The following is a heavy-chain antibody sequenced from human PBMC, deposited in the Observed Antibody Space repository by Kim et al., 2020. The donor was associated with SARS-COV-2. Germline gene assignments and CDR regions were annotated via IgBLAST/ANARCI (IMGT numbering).Heavy chain of an antibody. Sequence: SETLSLTCAVSGGSISSSNWWSWVRQPPGKGLEWIGEIYHSGSTYYNPSLKSRVTISVDKSKNQFSLKLSSVTAADTAVYYCARDPRATTVTTYLYYYGMDVWGQGTTVTVSS. CDR1: GGSISSSNW. D-gene: IGHD4-17*01. CDR3: ARDPRATTVTTYLYYYGMDV. CDR2: IYHSGST. V-gene: IGHV4-4*02. J-gene: IGHJ6*02.